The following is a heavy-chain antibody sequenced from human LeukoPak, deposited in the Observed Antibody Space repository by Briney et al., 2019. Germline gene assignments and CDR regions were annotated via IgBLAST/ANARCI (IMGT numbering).Heavy chain of an antibody. CDR3: ARKYSSGGNNWFDP. D-gene: IGHD6-19*01. J-gene: IGHJ5*02. Sequence: AGSLRLSCAASGFTVSSNYMSWVRQAPGKGLEWVSVIYSGGSTYYADSVKGRFTISRDNSKNTLYLQMNSLRAEDTAVYYCARKYSSGGNNWFDPWGQGTLVTVSS. V-gene: IGHV3-53*01. CDR2: IYSGGST. CDR1: GFTVSSNY.